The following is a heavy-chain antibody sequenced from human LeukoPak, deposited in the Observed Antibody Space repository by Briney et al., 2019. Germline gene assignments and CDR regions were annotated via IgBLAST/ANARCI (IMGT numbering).Heavy chain of an antibody. V-gene: IGHV1-69*06. Sequence: SVKVSCKASGGTFSSYAISWVRHAPGQGLEWMGGIIPIFGTANYAQKFQGRVTITADKSTSTAYMELSSLRSEDTAVYYCARGGGHSGWYTGDAFDIWGQGTMVTVSS. J-gene: IGHJ3*02. D-gene: IGHD6-19*01. CDR3: ARGGGHSGWYTGDAFDI. CDR2: IIPIFGTA. CDR1: GGTFSSYA.